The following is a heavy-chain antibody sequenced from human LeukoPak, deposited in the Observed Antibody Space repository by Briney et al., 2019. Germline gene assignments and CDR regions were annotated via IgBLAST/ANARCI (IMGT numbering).Heavy chain of an antibody. J-gene: IGHJ4*02. CDR1: GFTFSSYA. V-gene: IGHV3-23*01. CDR2: ISGSGGST. D-gene: IGHD2-21*02. CDR3: VKPAYCGGDCYYYFDY. Sequence: GGSLRLSCAASGFTFSSYAMSWVRQAPGKGLEWVSDISGSGGSTYYADSVKGRFTISRDNSKNTLYLQMNSLRAEDTAVYYCVKPAYCGGDCYYYFDYWGQGTLVTVSS.